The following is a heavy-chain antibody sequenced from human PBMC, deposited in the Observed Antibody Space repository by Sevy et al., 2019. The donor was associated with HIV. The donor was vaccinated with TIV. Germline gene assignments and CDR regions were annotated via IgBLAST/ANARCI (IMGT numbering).Heavy chain of an antibody. CDR3: AKELPGYQYDSSGNLDT. CDR1: GFTFSSYE. J-gene: IGHJ5*02. V-gene: IGHV3-48*03. D-gene: IGHD6-19*01. CDR2: ISSSGTTI. Sequence: GGSLRLSCAASGFTFSSYEMNWVRQAPGKGLQWVSYISSSGTTIYYVDSVKGRFTISRDNAKNSLYLQMNSLRAEDTAIYYCAKELPGYQYDSSGNLDTWGQGRLVTVSS.